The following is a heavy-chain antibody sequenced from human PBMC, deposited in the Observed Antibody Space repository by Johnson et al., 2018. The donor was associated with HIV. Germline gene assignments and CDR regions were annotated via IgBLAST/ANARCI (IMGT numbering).Heavy chain of an antibody. D-gene: IGHD3-16*01. CDR3: ARDAYNADAFDI. CDR2: IYSGGST. J-gene: IGHJ3*02. V-gene: IGHV3-66*01. Sequence: VQLVESGGGVVRPGGSLRLSCAASGFTVSSNYMSWVRKAPGKGLEWVSVIYSGGSTYYADSVKGRFTISRDNSKNTLYLQMNSLRAEDTAVYYCARDAYNADAFDIWGQGTMVTVSS. CDR1: GFTVSSNY.